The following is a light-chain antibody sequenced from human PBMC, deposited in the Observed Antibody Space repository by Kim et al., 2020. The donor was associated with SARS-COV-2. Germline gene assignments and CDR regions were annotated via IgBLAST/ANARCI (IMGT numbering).Light chain of an antibody. V-gene: IGKV3-11*01. CDR1: QSVSSY. CDR3: QQRSNWPQT. J-gene: IGKJ1*01. CDR2: HAS. Sequence: EIVLTQSPATLSLSPGERATLSCRASQSVSSYLAWYQQKPGQATRLLIYHASNRPTGIPARFSGSGSGTYFTLTISSLEPEDFAVNYCQQRSNWPQTFGQGTKVDIK.